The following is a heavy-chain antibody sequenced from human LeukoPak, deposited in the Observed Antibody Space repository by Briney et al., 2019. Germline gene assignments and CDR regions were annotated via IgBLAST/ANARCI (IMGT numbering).Heavy chain of an antibody. CDR2: IRAYNGNT. Sequence: ASVKVSCKASGYTFTSYGISWVRQAPGQGLEWMGWIRAYNGNTNYAQKLQGRVTMTTDTSTSTAYMELRSLRSDDTAVYYCARVSSGWYYFDYWGQGTLVTVSS. CDR3: ARVSSGWYYFDY. V-gene: IGHV1-18*01. J-gene: IGHJ4*02. D-gene: IGHD6-19*01. CDR1: GYTFTSYG.